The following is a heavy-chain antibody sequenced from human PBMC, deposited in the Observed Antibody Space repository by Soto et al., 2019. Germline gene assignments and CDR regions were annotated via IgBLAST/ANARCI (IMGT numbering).Heavy chain of an antibody. V-gene: IGHV4-61*01. CDR3: ARAPLYYYDSSGYCFDY. D-gene: IGHD3-22*01. CDR2: IYYSGST. CDR1: GGSVSSGSYY. Sequence: SETLSLTCTVSGGSVSSGSYYWSWIRQPPGKGLEWIGYIYYSGSTNYNPSLKSRVTISVDTSKNQFSLKLSSVTAADTAVYYCARAPLYYYDSSGYCFDYWGQGTLVTVSS. J-gene: IGHJ4*02.